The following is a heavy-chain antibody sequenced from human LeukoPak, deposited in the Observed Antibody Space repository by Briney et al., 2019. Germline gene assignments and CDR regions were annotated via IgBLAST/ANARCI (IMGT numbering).Heavy chain of an antibody. J-gene: IGHJ4*02. CDR3: AKDDCGGDCYVAS. V-gene: IGHV3-30*18. CDR2: ILYDGSKK. CDR1: GFTFSSYG. Sequence: GRPLRLSCAASGFTFSSYGMHWVRQAPGKGLERVAVILYDGSKKYYADSVKGRFTISRDNSKNTLYLQMDSLRAEDTAVYYCAKDDCGGDCYVASWGQGTLVTVSS. D-gene: IGHD2-21*02.